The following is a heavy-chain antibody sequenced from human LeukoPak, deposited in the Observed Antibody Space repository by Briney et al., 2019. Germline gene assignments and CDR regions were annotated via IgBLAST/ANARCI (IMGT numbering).Heavy chain of an antibody. CDR3: ARRGKYSSSWYYFDY. CDR2: IYYSGST. V-gene: IGHV4-59*08. J-gene: IGHJ4*02. D-gene: IGHD2-2*01. CDR1: GGSISNYY. Sequence: PSETLSLTCTVSGGSISNYYWSWIRQPPGKGLEWIGYIYYSGSTNYNPSLKSRVTISVDTSKNQFSLKLNSVTAADTAVYYCARRGKYSSSWYYFDYWGQGTLVTVSS.